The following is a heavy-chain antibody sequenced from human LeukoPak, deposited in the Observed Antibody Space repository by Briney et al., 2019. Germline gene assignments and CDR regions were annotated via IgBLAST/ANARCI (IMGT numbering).Heavy chain of an antibody. CDR3: ATNSGWNYFDY. CDR1: GFTVSSNY. CDR2: IYSGGTT. V-gene: IGHV3-53*01. J-gene: IGHJ4*02. Sequence: GGSLRLSCAASGFTVSSNYMSWVRQAPGKGLEWVSAIYSGGTTYYADSVRGRFTVSRDNSKNTLFLQMNSLRAEDTAVYYCATNSGWNYFDYWGQGTLVTVSS. D-gene: IGHD5-12*01.